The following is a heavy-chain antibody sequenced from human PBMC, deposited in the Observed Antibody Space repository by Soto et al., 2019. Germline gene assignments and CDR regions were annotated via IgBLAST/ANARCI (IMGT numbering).Heavy chain of an antibody. CDR3: ARDPDYGDYWGYFFDS. CDR1: GYTFAAYY. D-gene: IGHD4-17*01. CDR2: INPTSGGT. Sequence: QVQLVQSGAEVKKPGASVKVSCKTSGYTFAAYYIHWIRQAPGQGLEWMGWINPTSGGTVYAQNFQYRVTMTRDTSISTAYMELRRLNSDDTAVYYCARDPDYGDYWGYFFDSWGQGPPVTVSS. V-gene: IGHV1-2*02. J-gene: IGHJ4*02.